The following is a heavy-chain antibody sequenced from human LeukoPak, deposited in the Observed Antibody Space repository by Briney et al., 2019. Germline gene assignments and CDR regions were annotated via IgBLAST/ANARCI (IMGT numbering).Heavy chain of an antibody. D-gene: IGHD3-22*01. CDR3: ARDFGPHYYDSSGYGY. V-gene: IGHV3-33*08. J-gene: IGHJ4*02. CDR2: IWYDGSNK. CDR1: GFTVSSNY. Sequence: GGSLRLSCAASGFTVSSNYMSWIRQAPGKGLEWVAVIWYDGSNKYYADSVKGRFTISRDNSKNTLYLQMNSLRAEDTAVYYCARDFGPHYYDSSGYGYWGQGTLVTVSS.